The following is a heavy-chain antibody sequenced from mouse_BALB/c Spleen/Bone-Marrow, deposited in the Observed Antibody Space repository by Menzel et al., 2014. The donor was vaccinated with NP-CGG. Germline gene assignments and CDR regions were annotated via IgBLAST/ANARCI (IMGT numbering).Heavy chain of an antibody. CDR1: GYSFTDYN. V-gene: IGHV1S135*01. J-gene: IGHJ1*01. CDR2: IDPYYGGT. CDR3: TRGCGSYTHWFFDV. Sequence: EVQLMESGPELEKPGASVKISCKASGYSFTDYNMNWVKQSNGKSLEWIGNIDPYYGGTSYNQKFKDKATLTVDKSSSTTYMQPKGVTSKDSGVYCCTRGCGSYTHWFFDVWGEGTPVTVSS. D-gene: IGHD1-1*01.